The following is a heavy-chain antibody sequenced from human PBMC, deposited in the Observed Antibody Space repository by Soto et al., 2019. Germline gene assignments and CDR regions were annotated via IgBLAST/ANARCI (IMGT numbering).Heavy chain of an antibody. D-gene: IGHD6-19*01. CDR2: ISGGGTTI. J-gene: IGHJ4*02. Sequence: PGGSLRLSCAASGFRFSDHYMTWIRQAPGKGLEWVSKISGGGTTIYYADSVKGRFTVSRDNAKNSLYLQMTSLRAEDTAIYYCIESSDWSRAFDYWGQGALVTVSS. V-gene: IGHV3-11*01. CDR1: GFRFSDHY. CDR3: IESSDWSRAFDY.